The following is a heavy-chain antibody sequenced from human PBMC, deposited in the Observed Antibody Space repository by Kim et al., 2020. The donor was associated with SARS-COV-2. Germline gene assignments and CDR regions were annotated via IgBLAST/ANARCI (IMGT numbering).Heavy chain of an antibody. V-gene: IGHV7-4-1*02. J-gene: IGHJ3*02. CDR3: ARDGMATITWGAFDI. Sequence: ASVKVSCKASGYTFTSYAMNWVRQAPGQGLEWMGWINTNTGNPTYAQGFTGRFVFSLDTSVSTAYLQISSLKAEDTAVYYCARDGMATITWGAFDIWGQGTRVTVSS. CDR2: INTNTGNP. CDR1: GYTFTSYA. D-gene: IGHD5-12*01.